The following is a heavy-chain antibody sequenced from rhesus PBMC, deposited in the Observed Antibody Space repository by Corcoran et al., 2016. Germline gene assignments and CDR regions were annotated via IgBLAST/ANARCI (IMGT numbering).Heavy chain of an antibody. CDR2: INPRNGNT. D-gene: IGHD6-31*01. Sequence: QVQLVQSGAEVKKPGASVKLSCKASGYTFTSYSINWVRQAPGQGLEWMGWINPRNGNTGYAQKFQGRVTMTRDTSTSTADMELSSLRSEDTAVYYCAKSIAAAGGDYWGQGVLVTVSS. CDR3: AKSIAAAGGDY. CDR1: GYTFTSYS. V-gene: IGHV1-200*01. J-gene: IGHJ4*01.